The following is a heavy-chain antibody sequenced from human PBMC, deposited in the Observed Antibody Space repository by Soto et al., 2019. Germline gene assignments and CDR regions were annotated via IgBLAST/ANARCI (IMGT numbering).Heavy chain of an antibody. CDR3: AKLSNYYDSSGYYDY. CDR2: ISGSGGST. D-gene: IGHD3-22*01. J-gene: IGHJ4*02. CDR1: GFTFSSYA. V-gene: IGHV3-23*04. Sequence: EVRLVESGGGLVQPGRSLRLSCAASGFTFSSYAMSWVRQAPGKGLEWVSAISGSGGSTYYADSVKGRFTISRDNSKNTLYLQMNSLRAEDTAVYYCAKLSNYYDSSGYYDYWGQGTLVTVSS.